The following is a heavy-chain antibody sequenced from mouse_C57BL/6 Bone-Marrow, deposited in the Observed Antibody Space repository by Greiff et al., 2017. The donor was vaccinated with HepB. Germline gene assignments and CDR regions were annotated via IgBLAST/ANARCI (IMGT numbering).Heavy chain of an antibody. V-gene: IGHV5-12*01. D-gene: IGHD3-3*01. Sequence: EVQGVESGGGLVQPGGSLKLSCAASGFTFSDYYMYWVRQTPEKRLEWVAYISNGGGSTYYPDTVKGRFTISRDNANNTLYLQMSRLKSEDTAMYYCARHREGRFCYWGQGTTLTVSS. CDR3: ARHREGRFCY. CDR2: ISNGGGST. CDR1: GFTFSDYY. J-gene: IGHJ2*01.